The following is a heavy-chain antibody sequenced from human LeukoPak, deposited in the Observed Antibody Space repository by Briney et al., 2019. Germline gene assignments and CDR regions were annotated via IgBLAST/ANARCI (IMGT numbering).Heavy chain of an antibody. CDR1: GGTFSSYA. Sequence: SVKVSCKASGGTFSSYAISWVRQAPGQGLKWMGGIIPIFGTANYAQKFQGRVTITADESTSTAYMELSSPRSEDTAVYYCARRKQLWLGIFDYWGQGTLVTVSS. CDR2: IIPIFGTA. J-gene: IGHJ4*02. D-gene: IGHD5-18*01. V-gene: IGHV1-69*13. CDR3: ARRKQLWLGIFDY.